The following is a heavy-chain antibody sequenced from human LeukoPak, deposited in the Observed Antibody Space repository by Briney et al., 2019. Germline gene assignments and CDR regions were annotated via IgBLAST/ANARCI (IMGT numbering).Heavy chain of an antibody. J-gene: IGHJ4*02. CDR1: GGSFSGYY. D-gene: IGHD2/OR15-2a*01. Sequence: TSETLSLTCAVYGGSFSGYYWSWIRQPPGKGLEWIGEINHSGSTNYNPSLKSRVTISVDTSKNQFSLKLSSVTAADTAVYYCARRRHVIFDYWGQGTLVTVSS. CDR3: ARRRHVIFDY. CDR2: INHSGST. V-gene: IGHV4-34*01.